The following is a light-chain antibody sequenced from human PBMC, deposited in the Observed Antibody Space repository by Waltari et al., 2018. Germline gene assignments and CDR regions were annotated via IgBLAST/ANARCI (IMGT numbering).Light chain of an antibody. CDR2: GAA. J-gene: IGKJ1*01. CDR3: QQYNNWPPGA. V-gene: IGKV3-15*01. Sequence: EIVMTQPPATLSVSPWERATLPCRASQSVSSNLAWYQEKPGQAPRLLIHGAATRVTGIPARLSGSGSGTEFTLTISNLQSEDFAVYYCQQYNNWPPGAFGQGTKVEIK. CDR1: QSVSSN.